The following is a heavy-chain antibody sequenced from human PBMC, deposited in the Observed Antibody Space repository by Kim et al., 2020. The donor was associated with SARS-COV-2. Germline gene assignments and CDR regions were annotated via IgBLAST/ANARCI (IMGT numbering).Heavy chain of an antibody. J-gene: IGHJ4*02. CDR2: INHSGST. V-gene: IGHV4-34*01. Sequence: SETLSITCAVYGGSFSGYYWSWIRQPPGKGLEWIGEINHSGSTNYNPSLKSRVTISVDTSKNQFSLKLSSVTAADTAVYYCARGGGYDSKHHLGKVTTLALPFDYWGQGTLVTVSS. D-gene: IGHD5-12*01. CDR3: ARGGGYDSKHHLGKVTTLALPFDY. CDR1: GGSFSGYY.